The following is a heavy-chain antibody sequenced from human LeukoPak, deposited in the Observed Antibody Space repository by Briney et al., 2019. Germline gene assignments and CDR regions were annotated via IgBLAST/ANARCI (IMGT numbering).Heavy chain of an antibody. D-gene: IGHD6-19*01. CDR2: ISWNSGSI. CDR1: GFTFDDYA. CDR3: AKESSGWYVFDY. J-gene: IGHJ4*02. Sequence: GGSLRLSCAACGFTFDDYAMHWVRQAPGKGLEWVSGISWNSGSIGYADSVKGRFTISRDNAKNSLYLQMNSLRAEDTALYYCAKESSGWYVFDYWGQGTLVTVSS. V-gene: IGHV3-9*01.